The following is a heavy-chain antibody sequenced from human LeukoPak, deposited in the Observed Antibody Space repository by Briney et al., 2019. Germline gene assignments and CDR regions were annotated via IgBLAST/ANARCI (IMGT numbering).Heavy chain of an antibody. J-gene: IGHJ4*02. Sequence: GRSLRLSCAASGFTFSSYAMHWVRQAPGKGLEGVAVISYDGSNKYYADSVKGRFTISRDNSKNTLYLQMNSLRAEDTAVYYCASYLDTAEDDYWGQGTLVTVSS. CDR3: ASYLDTAEDDY. D-gene: IGHD5-18*01. V-gene: IGHV3-30-3*01. CDR2: ISYDGSNK. CDR1: GFTFSSYA.